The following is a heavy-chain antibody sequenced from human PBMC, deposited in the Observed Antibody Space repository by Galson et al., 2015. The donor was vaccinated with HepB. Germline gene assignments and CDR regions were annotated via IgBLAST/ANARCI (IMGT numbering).Heavy chain of an antibody. Sequence: SLRLSCAASGFTVSSNYMSWVRQAPGKGLEWVSGIYSGGSTYYADTVKGRFTISRDNSKNKLDLPMNSLRAKDTAVYYFARDADGDYADVWGQGTTVTVSS. CDR1: GFTVSSNY. CDR2: IYSGGST. J-gene: IGHJ6*02. D-gene: IGHD4-17*01. V-gene: IGHV3-66*01. CDR3: ARDADGDYADV.